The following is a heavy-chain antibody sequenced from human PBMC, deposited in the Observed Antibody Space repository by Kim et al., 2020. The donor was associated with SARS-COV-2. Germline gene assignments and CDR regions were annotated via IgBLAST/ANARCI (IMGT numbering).Heavy chain of an antibody. CDR1: GFTFDDYA. CDR2: ISWNSGSI. Sequence: GGSLRLSCAASGFTFDDYAMHWVRQAPGKGLEWVSGISWNSGSIGYADSVKGRFTISRDNAKNSLYLQMNSLRAEDTALYYCAKDSGVDTAMGTFDYWGQGTLVTVSS. D-gene: IGHD5-18*01. CDR3: AKDSGVDTAMGTFDY. V-gene: IGHV3-9*01. J-gene: IGHJ4*02.